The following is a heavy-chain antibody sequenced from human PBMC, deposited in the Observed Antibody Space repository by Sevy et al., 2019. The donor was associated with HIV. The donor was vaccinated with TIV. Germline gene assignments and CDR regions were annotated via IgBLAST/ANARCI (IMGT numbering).Heavy chain of an antibody. J-gene: IGHJ4*02. CDR1: GGSISSHY. V-gene: IGHV4-4*07. D-gene: IGHD4-17*01. Sequence: SKTLSLTCTVSGGSISSHYWSWIRQPAGKGLEWIGRIFASGSTNYNPSLKSRVSMSIDTSKKQFSLKLTSVTAADTAVYYCARVHGDYTYFDYWGQGTLVTVSS. CDR3: ARVHGDYTYFDY. CDR2: IFASGST.